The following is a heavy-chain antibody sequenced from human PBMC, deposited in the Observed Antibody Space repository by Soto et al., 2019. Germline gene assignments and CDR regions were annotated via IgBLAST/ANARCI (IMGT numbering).Heavy chain of an antibody. V-gene: IGHV3-15*01. CDR1: GFTFSNAW. D-gene: IGHD7-27*01. CDR3: TTELTGDAFDI. CDR2: IKSKTDGGTT. J-gene: IGHJ3*02. Sequence: GGSLRLSCAASGFTFSNAWMSWVRQAPGKGLEWVGRIKSKTDGGTTDYTAPVKGRFTISRDDSKNTLYLQMNSLKTEDTAVYYCTTELTGDAFDIWGQGTMVTVSS.